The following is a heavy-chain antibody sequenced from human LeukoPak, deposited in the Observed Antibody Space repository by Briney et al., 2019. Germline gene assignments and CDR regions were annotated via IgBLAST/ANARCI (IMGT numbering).Heavy chain of an antibody. D-gene: IGHD5-18*01. CDR2: IKQDGSEK. J-gene: IGHJ6*02. Sequence: PGGSLRLSCAASGFTFSSYWMSWVRQAPGKGLEWVANIKQDGSEKYYVDSVKGRFTISRDNARNSLYLQMNSLRAEDTAVYYCARVGGYSHGYGYYYGMDVWGRGTTVTVSS. V-gene: IGHV3-7*01. CDR3: ARVGGYSHGYGYYYGMDV. CDR1: GFTFSSYW.